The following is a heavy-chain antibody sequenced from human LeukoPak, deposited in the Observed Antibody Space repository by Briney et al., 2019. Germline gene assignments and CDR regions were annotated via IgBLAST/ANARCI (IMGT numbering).Heavy chain of an antibody. CDR2: IYHSGST. J-gene: IGHJ4*02. Sequence: SETLSLTCTVSGGSISSGDYHWSWVRQPPGKGLEWIGEIYHSGSTNYNPSLKSRVTISVDKSKNQFSLKLSSVTAADTAVYYCARDISDGFVYWGQGTLVTVSS. CDR1: GGSISSGDY. V-gene: IGHV4-4*02. CDR3: ARDISDGFVY. D-gene: IGHD3-3*02.